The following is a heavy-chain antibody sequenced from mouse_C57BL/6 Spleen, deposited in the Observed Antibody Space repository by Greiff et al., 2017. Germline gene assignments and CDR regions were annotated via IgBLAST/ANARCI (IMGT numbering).Heavy chain of an antibody. J-gene: IGHJ1*03. Sequence: VQLQQSGPGLVKPSQSLSITCTVSGFSLTSYGVNWVRQSPGKGLEWLGVIWSGGSTDYNAAFISRLSISKDNSKSQFFFKMNSLQADDTAIYYCSSLIITTVVAHWYFYVWGTLTTVTVSS. CDR2: IWSGGST. D-gene: IGHD1-1*01. CDR1: GFSLTSYG. CDR3: SSLIITTVVAHWYFYV. V-gene: IGHV2-2*01.